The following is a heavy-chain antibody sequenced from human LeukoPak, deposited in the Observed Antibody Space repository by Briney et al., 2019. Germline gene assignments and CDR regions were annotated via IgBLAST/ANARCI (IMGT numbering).Heavy chain of an antibody. V-gene: IGHV4-34*01. J-gene: IGHJ6*04. D-gene: IGHD3-10*01. CDR2: INHSGST. CDR1: GGSFSGYY. Sequence: PSETLSLTCAVYGGSFSGYYWSWIRQPPGKGLEWIGEINHSGSTNYNPSLKSRVTISVDTSKNQFSLKLSSVTAADTAVYYCARRRATMVRGTKLDYYYGMDVWGKGTTVTVSS. CDR3: ARRRATMVRGTKLDYYYGMDV.